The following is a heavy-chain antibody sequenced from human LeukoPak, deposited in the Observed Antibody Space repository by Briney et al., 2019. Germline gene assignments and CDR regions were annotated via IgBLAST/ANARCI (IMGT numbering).Heavy chain of an antibody. CDR3: VKDSLVAVSCFDH. J-gene: IGHJ4*02. V-gene: IGHV3-23*01. D-gene: IGHD3-16*01. Sequence: PGGSLRLSCAASGFMFRNYGMSWIRQLPGKGLEWLSAITGSGASTYYADSVKGRLTISRDNARDTLFLHMNSLRAADTAMYYCVKDSLVAVSCFDHWGAGTLVTVS. CDR1: GFMFRNYG. CDR2: ITGSGAST.